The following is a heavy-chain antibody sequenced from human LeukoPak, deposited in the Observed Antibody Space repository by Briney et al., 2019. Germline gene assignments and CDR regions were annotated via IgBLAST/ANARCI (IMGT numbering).Heavy chain of an antibody. Sequence: ASVKVSCKASGYTFTSYYMHWVRQAPGQGLEWMGIINPSGGSTSYAQKFQGRVTMTRDMSTSTVYMELSSLRSEDTAVYCCAGSWYYYYYYMDVWGKGTTVTVSS. CDR2: INPSGGST. CDR3: AGSWYYYYYYMDV. D-gene: IGHD6-13*01. J-gene: IGHJ6*03. CDR1: GYTFTSYY. V-gene: IGHV1-46*01.